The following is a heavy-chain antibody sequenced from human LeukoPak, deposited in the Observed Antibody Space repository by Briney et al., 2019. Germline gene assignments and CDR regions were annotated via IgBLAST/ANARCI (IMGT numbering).Heavy chain of an antibody. D-gene: IGHD3-3*02. Sequence: SETLSLTCTVSGYSISSGYYWGWIRQPPGKGLEWIGSIYHIGSTYYNPSLKSRVTISVDTSKNQFSLKLSSVTAADTAVYYCARVGFLEWIYDYWGQGTLVTVSS. J-gene: IGHJ4*02. CDR3: ARVGFLEWIYDY. CDR1: GYSISSGYY. CDR2: IYHIGST. V-gene: IGHV4-38-2*02.